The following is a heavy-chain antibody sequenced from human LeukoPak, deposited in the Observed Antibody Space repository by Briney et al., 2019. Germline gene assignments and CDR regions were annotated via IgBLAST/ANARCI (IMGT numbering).Heavy chain of an antibody. CDR2: ISAYNGNT. V-gene: IGHV1-18*01. J-gene: IGHJ5*02. CDR1: GYTFTSYG. Sequence: ASVKVSCKASGYTFTSYGISWVRQAPGQGLEWMGWISAYNGNTNYAQKLQGRVTMTTDTSTSTAYMELRSLRSDDTAVYYCARDLIVVVPAAIGGNWFDPWGQGTLVTGSS. D-gene: IGHD2-2*02. CDR3: ARDLIVVVPAAIGGNWFDP.